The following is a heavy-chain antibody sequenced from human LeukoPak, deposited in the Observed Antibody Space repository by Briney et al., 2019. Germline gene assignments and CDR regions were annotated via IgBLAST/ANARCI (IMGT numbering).Heavy chain of an antibody. J-gene: IGHJ4*02. Sequence: PGGSLRLSCAASGFTFSSYAMPWVHQAPGKGLEWVAVISYDGSNKYYADSVKGRFTISRDNSKNTLYLQMNSLRAEDTAVYYCARGPRGYCSSTSCPTEYWGQGTLVTVSS. CDR2: ISYDGSNK. CDR3: ARGPRGYCSSTSCPTEY. CDR1: GFTFSSYA. V-gene: IGHV3-30-3*01. D-gene: IGHD2-2*01.